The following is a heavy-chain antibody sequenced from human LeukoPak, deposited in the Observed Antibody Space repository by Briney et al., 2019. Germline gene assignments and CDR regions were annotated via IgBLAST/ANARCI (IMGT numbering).Heavy chain of an antibody. CDR1: GFTFSSYS. CDR3: AKGELRFLEWLAYYYYYYMDV. V-gene: IGHV3-48*01. Sequence: PGGSLRLSCAASGFTFSSYSMNWVRQAPGKGLEWVSYISSSSSTIYYADSVKGRFTISRDNAKNSLYLQMNSLRAEDTAVYYCAKGELRFLEWLAYYYYYYMDVWGKGTTVTVSS. CDR2: ISSSSSTI. J-gene: IGHJ6*03. D-gene: IGHD3-3*01.